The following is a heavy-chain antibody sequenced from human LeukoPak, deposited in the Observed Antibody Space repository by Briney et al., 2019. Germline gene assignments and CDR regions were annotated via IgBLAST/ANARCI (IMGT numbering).Heavy chain of an antibody. CDR1: GFTFGTYS. V-gene: IGHV3-48*04. Sequence: GGSLRLSCAASGFTFGTYSMNWVRQAPGKGLEWVSYTSSSSSTIYYADSVKSRFTISRDNAKNSLYLQMNSLRAEDTAVYYCAKGYSSSWYGSWFDPWGQGTLVTVSS. CDR2: TSSSSSTI. J-gene: IGHJ5*02. D-gene: IGHD6-13*01. CDR3: AKGYSSSWYGSWFDP.